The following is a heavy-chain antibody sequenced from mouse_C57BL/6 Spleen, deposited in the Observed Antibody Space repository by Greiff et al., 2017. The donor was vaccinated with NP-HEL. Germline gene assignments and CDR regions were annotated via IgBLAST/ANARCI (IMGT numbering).Heavy chain of an antibody. CDR2: IDPETGGT. D-gene: IGHD1-1*01. Sequence: VKLMESGAELVRPGASVTLSCKASGYTFTDYEMHWVKQTPVHGLEWIGAIDPETGGTAYNQKFKGKAILTADKSSSTAYMELRSLTSEDSAVYYCTRGPYGYGSSYGYFDVWGTGTTVTVSS. J-gene: IGHJ1*03. CDR3: TRGPYGYGSSYGYFDV. V-gene: IGHV1-15*01. CDR1: GYTFTDYE.